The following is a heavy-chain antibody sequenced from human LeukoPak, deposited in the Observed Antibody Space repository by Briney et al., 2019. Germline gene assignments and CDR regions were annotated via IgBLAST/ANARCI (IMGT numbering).Heavy chain of an antibody. Sequence: SETLSLTCAVSGYSISSGYYWGWIRQPAGKGLEWIGRIYTSGSTNYNPSLKSRVTISVDTSKNQFSLKLSSVTAADTAVYYCAREEDCSSTSCYVVWGKGTTVTVSS. CDR1: GYSISSGYY. J-gene: IGHJ6*04. CDR2: IYTSGST. CDR3: AREEDCSSTSCYVV. V-gene: IGHV4-61*02. D-gene: IGHD2-2*01.